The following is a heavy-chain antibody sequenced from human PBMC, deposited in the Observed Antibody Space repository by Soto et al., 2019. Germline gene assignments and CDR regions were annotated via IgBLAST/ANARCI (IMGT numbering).Heavy chain of an antibody. D-gene: IGHD4-17*01. J-gene: IGHJ4*02. Sequence: SETLSLTCSVSGGSISSGYWTWIRHPPGKGLEWIGYIYLGGSINYNPALKSRVSFSVDKSKNQFSLKLTSMTAADTAVYYCARASYGLGFFDYWGQGTLVTVSS. CDR2: IYLGGSI. V-gene: IGHV4-59*12. CDR1: GGSISSGY. CDR3: ARASYGLGFFDY.